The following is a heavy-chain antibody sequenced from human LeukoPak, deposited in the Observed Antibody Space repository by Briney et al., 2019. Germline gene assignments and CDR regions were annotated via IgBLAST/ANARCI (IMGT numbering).Heavy chain of an antibody. CDR1: GGSISSGSYY. CDR2: IYTSGST. D-gene: IGHD2-2*01. Sequence: KPSQTLSLTCTVSGGSISSGSYYWSWIRQPAGKGLEWIGRIYTSGSTNYNPSLKSRVTISVDTSKNQFSLKLSSVTAADTAVYYCAKGYCSSTSCPFDYWGQGTLVTVSS. V-gene: IGHV4-61*02. CDR3: AKGYCSSTSCPFDY. J-gene: IGHJ4*02.